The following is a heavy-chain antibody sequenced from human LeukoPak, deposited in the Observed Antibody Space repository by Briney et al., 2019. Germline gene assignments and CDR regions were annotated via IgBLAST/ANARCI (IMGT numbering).Heavy chain of an antibody. CDR2: VDHYGST. CDR3: AGGLRKHPIFGY. CDR1: GESLRGGY. V-gene: IGHV4-34*01. D-gene: IGHD5/OR15-5a*01. Sequence: PSETLSLTCAVYGESLRGGYWSWIPQPPGKGLEWIVEVDHYGSTNNNPSLKSRVTISVDTSKNQYSLKLYSVTAADTAVYYCAGGLRKHPIFGYWGQGSLATVSS. J-gene: IGHJ4*02.